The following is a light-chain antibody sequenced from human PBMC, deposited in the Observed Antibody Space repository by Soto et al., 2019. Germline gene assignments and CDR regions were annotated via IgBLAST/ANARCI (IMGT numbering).Light chain of an antibody. V-gene: IGKV1-33*01. Sequence: DIQMTQSPSSLSASVGDRVTITCQASQDISNYLNSYQQKPGKAPKLLIYDASNLETGVPSRFSGSGSGTDFTFTISSLQPEDIATYYCQQYDNLPSFGPGTKVDIK. J-gene: IGKJ3*01. CDR3: QQYDNLPS. CDR1: QDISNY. CDR2: DAS.